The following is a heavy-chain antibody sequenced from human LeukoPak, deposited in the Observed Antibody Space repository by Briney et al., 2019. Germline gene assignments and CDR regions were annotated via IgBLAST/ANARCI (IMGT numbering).Heavy chain of an antibody. D-gene: IGHD2-15*01. J-gene: IGHJ5*02. Sequence: PGGSLRLSCAASGFTFSRYAMSWVRQAPGKGLEWVSAVSGSGAGTYYADSVKDRFTISRDNSKNTLYLQMNSLRAEDTAVYYCAKDPGGYCSVNRWSICSDTWGQGNLVTVSS. CDR2: VSGSGAGT. V-gene: IGHV3-23*01. CDR1: GFTFSRYA. CDR3: AKDPGGYCSVNRWSICSDT.